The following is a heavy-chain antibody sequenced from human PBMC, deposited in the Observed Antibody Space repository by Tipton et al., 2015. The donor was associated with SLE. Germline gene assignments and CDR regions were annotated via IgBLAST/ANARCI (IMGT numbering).Heavy chain of an antibody. Sequence: SLRLSCAASGFTFSSYAMSWVRQAPGKGLEWVSAISGSGGSTYYADSVKGRFTISRDNSKNTLYLQMNSLRAEDTAVYYCARDKDSYYDFWSGYFDYWGQGTLVTVSS. CDR1: GFTFSSYA. D-gene: IGHD3-3*01. J-gene: IGHJ4*02. CDR2: ISGSGGST. CDR3: ARDKDSYYDFWSGYFDY. V-gene: IGHV3-23*01.